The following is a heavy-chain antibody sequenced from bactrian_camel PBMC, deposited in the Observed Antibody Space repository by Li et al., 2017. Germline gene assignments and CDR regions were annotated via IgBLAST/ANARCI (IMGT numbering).Heavy chain of an antibody. D-gene: IGHD4*01. V-gene: IGHV3S31*01. Sequence: DVQLVESGGGLAQLGRSVTLSCTASGFTFSSSAMSWVRRAPGKGLEWVSGINSGSSMIYYVDSVKDRFTISRDNAKNILYLQLNSLKTEDTALYRCVPAGRSYVDYNCRARLGQGTQVTVS. J-gene: IGHJ4*01. CDR2: INSGSSMI. CDR1: GFTFSSSA.